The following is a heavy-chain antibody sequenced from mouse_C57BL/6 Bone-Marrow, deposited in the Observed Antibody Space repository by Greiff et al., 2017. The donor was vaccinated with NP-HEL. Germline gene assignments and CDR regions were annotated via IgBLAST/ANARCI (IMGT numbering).Heavy chain of an antibody. D-gene: IGHD1-1*01. CDR3: ARCYGSSYIYAMDY. J-gene: IGHJ4*01. V-gene: IGHV5-17*01. CDR2: ISSGSSTI. CDR1: GFTFSDYG. Sequence: EVQLVESGGGLVKPGGSLKLSCAASGFTFSDYGMHWVRQAPEKGLEWVAYISSGSSTIYYADTVKGRFTISRDNAKNTLFLQMTSLRSEDTAMYYCARCYGSSYIYAMDYWGQGTSVTVSS.